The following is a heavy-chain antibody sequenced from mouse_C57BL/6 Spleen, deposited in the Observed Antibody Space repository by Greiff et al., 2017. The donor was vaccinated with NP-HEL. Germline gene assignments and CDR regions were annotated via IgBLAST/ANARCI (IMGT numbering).Heavy chain of an antibody. V-gene: IGHV1-72*01. J-gene: IGHJ3*01. CDR3: ARSAYDGYSFAY. D-gene: IGHD2-3*01. CDR2: IDRNSGGT. CDR1: GYTFTSYW. Sequence: VQLQPPGAELVKPGASVKLSCKASGYTFTSYWMHWVKQRPGRGLEWIGRIDRNSGGTKYNEKFKSKATLTVDKPSSTAYMQLSSLTSEDSAVYYCARSAYDGYSFAYWGQGTLVTVSA.